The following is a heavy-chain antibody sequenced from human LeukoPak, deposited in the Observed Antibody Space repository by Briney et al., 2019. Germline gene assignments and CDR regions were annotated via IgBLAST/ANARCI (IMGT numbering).Heavy chain of an antibody. J-gene: IGHJ3*01. V-gene: IGHV1-18*01. Sequence: ASVKVSCKTSGYKFNAYDILWVRQAPGHGLDYVGWISTYTGRANYAQKFQGRVSMITDTSTSTAYLELTHLTSTETGLYYCARADGTNSGTNAFDVWGLGTMVTVAS. CDR2: ISTYTGRA. CDR3: ARADGTNSGTNAFDV. CDR1: GYKFNAYD. D-gene: IGHD4-23*01.